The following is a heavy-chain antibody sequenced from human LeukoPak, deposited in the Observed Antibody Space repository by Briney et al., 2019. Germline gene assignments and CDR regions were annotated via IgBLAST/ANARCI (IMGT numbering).Heavy chain of an antibody. CDR3: VREDTPATANY. CDR1: GFTFSSYW. V-gene: IGHV3-74*01. Sequence: AGGSLRLSCAASGFTFSSYWMNWVRQAPGKGLVWVSRIASDGSSTTYADSVKGRFTISRDNSKDTLFLQMHSLRPGDTAVYYCVREDTPATANYWGQGTLVTISS. CDR2: IASDGSST. D-gene: IGHD2-21*02. J-gene: IGHJ4*02.